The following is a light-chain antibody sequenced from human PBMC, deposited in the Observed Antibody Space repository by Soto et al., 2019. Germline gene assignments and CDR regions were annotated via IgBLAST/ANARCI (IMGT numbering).Light chain of an antibody. CDR3: AAWDDSLNGYV. V-gene: IGLV1-44*01. Sequence: QSVLTQPPSASGTPGQRFTLSCSGSSSNIGSNTVSWYQQLPGTAPKLLIYNNNQRPSGVPDRFSGSKSGTSASLAISGLQSEDEADYYCAAWDDSLNGYVFGTGTKLTVL. J-gene: IGLJ1*01. CDR2: NNN. CDR1: SSNIGSNT.